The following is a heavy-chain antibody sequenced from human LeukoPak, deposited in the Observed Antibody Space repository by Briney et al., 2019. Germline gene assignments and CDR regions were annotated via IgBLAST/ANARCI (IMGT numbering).Heavy chain of an antibody. CDR3: ARGLSIAVAMHQHWFDP. CDR2: INTNTGNP. D-gene: IGHD6-19*01. Sequence: ASVKVSCKASGYTFTSYAMNWVRQAPGQGLEWMGWINTNTGNPTYAQGFTGRFVFSLDTSVSTAYLQISSLKAEDTAVYYCARGLSIAVAMHQHWFDPWGQGTLVTVSS. CDR1: GYTFTSYA. J-gene: IGHJ5*02. V-gene: IGHV7-4-1*02.